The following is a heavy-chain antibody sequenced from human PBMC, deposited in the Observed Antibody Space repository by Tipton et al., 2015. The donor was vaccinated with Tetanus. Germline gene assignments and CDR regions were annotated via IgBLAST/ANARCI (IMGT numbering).Heavy chain of an antibody. D-gene: IGHD1-26*01. CDR1: GASINAGGYL. V-gene: IGHV4-31*03. CDR3: ARGLPREPFYLDY. J-gene: IGHJ4*02. CDR2: IYYTELT. Sequence: TLSLTCTVSGASINAGGYLWTWVRQHPGKGLEWIGNIYYTELTSYTPSLNSRVSISVDTSKNQFSLRLTSVTAADTAVYFCARGLPREPFYLDYWGQGQQVIVSS.